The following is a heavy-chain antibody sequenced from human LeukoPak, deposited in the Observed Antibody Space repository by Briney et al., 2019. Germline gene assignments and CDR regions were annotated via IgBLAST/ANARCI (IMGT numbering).Heavy chain of an antibody. Sequence: ASVKVSCKTSGYTFTTYSMNWVRQAPGQGLEWMGWINTNTGNPTYAQGFTGRFVFSLDTSVSTAYLQISSLKPEDTAVYYCARRRRDGYNFPDKWGQGTLVTVSS. D-gene: IGHD5-24*01. CDR3: ARRRRDGYNFPDK. J-gene: IGHJ1*01. CDR1: GYTFTTYS. CDR2: INTNTGNP. V-gene: IGHV7-4-1*02.